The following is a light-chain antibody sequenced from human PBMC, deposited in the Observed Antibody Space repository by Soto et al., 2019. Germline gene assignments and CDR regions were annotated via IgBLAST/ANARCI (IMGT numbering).Light chain of an antibody. V-gene: IGLV2-14*03. CDR1: SSDIGGYNY. CDR3: SSYTSSSSVI. CDR2: DVS. J-gene: IGLJ2*01. Sequence: QSALTQPASVSGSPGQSITISCTGTSSDIGGYNYVSWYQLHPGKPPKLMIYDVSIRPSGVSNRFSGSKSGNTASLTISGLQAEEETDYYCSSYTSSSSVIFGGGTQLTVL.